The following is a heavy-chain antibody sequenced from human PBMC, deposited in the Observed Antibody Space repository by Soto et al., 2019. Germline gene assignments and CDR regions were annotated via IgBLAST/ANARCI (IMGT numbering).Heavy chain of an antibody. J-gene: IGHJ3*01. V-gene: IGHV3-30*18. CDR2: ISYDESTT. CDR3: SKAMIGSYDSDAFDV. CDR1: GFSFSRYG. D-gene: IGHD3-22*01. Sequence: GGSLRLSCAASGFSFSRYGIHWVRQAPGKGLEWVAVISYDESTTFYADSVKGRFTISRGNSKNTLLLQMNSLRPEDTAVYYCSKAMIGSYDSDAFDVWGQGTMVTVSS.